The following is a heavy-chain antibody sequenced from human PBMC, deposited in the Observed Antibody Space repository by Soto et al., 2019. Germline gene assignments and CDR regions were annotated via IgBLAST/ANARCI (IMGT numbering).Heavy chain of an antibody. D-gene: IGHD2-15*01. Sequence: QVTLKESGPVLVKPTETLTLTCTVSGFSLSNARMGVSWIRQPPGKALEWLAHIFSNDEKSYSTSLKSRLTISKDTYKSQVVLTMTNRAPVDTATYYCARIRWVRGYCSGGSCYWLDYWGQGTLVTVSS. CDR3: ARIRWVRGYCSGGSCYWLDY. J-gene: IGHJ4*02. CDR1: GFSLSNARMG. CDR2: IFSNDEK. V-gene: IGHV2-26*01.